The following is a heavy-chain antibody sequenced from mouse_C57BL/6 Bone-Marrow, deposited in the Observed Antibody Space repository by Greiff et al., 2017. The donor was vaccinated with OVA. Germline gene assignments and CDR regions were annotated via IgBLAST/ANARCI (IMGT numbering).Heavy chain of an antibody. J-gene: IGHJ2*01. Sequence: VQLQQSGAELVRPGTSVKVSCKASGYAFTNYLIEWVKQRPGQGLEWIGVINPGSGGTNYNEKFKGKATLTADKSSSTAYMELHSLTSEDSAVYFCAREKRDYYGSSPYYFDYWGQGTTLTVSS. CDR1: GYAFTNYL. D-gene: IGHD1-1*01. V-gene: IGHV1-54*01. CDR3: AREKRDYYGSSPYYFDY. CDR2: INPGSGGT.